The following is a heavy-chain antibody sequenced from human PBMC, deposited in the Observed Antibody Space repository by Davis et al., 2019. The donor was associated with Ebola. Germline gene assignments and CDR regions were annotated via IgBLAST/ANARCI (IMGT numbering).Heavy chain of an antibody. V-gene: IGHV3-30-3*01. Sequence: GGSLRLSCAASGFTFSSYAMHWVRQAPGKGLEWVAVISYDGSNKYYADSVKGRFTISRDNSKNTLYLQMNSLRAEDTAVYYCARGGDIVVVVAATKDYYGMDVWGKGTTVTVSS. CDR2: ISYDGSNK. J-gene: IGHJ6*04. CDR3: ARGGDIVVVVAATKDYYGMDV. D-gene: IGHD2-15*01. CDR1: GFTFSSYA.